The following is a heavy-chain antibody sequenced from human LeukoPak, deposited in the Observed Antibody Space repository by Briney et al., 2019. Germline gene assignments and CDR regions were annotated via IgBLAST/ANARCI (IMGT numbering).Heavy chain of an antibody. CDR2: ISSSGSTI. V-gene: IGHV3-11*01. CDR3: AREIASGSRAIDY. J-gene: IGHJ4*02. D-gene: IGHD3-10*01. Sequence: GGSLRLSCAASGFTFSDYYMSWIRQAPGKGLEWVSYISSSGSTIYYADSAKGRFTISRDNAKNSLYLQMNSLRAEDTAVYYCAREIASGSRAIDYWGQGTLVTVSS. CDR1: GFTFSDYY.